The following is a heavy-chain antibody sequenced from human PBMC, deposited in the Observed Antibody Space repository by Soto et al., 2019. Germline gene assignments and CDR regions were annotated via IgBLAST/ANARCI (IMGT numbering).Heavy chain of an antibody. J-gene: IGHJ6*02. Sequence: QVQLVQSGAEVKKPGSSVNVSCKASGGTLNNYAISWVRQAPGQGLEWMGGIIPIFGTTNYAQKFKGRVTMTEDTSTDTAYMELSSLRSEDTAVYYCATASGTYPRFAMDVWGQGTTVTVS. CDR2: IIPIFGTT. CDR3: ATASGTYPRFAMDV. CDR1: GGTLNNYA. D-gene: IGHD1-26*01. V-gene: IGHV1-69*06.